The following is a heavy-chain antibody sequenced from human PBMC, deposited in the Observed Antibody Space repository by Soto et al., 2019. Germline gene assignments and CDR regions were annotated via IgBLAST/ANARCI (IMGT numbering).Heavy chain of an antibody. CDR2: IYYSGST. CDR1: GGSISSGGYY. D-gene: IGHD3-22*01. J-gene: IGHJ3*02. Sequence: PSETLSLTCTVPGGSISSGGYYWSWIRQHPGKGLEWIGYIYYSGSTYYNPSLKSRVTISVDTSKNQFSLKLSSVTAADTAVYYCARAGGMLGSSYYYDSSGPEQYAFDIWGQGTMVTVSS. CDR3: ARAGGMLGSSYYYDSSGPEQYAFDI. V-gene: IGHV4-31*03.